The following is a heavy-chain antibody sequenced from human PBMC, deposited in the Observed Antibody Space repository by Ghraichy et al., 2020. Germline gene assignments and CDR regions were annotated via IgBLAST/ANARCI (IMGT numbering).Heavy chain of an antibody. CDR3: ASGVLSYDYVWGSYPLDS. Sequence: GESLNISCAAFGFTFSNYWMTWVRQAPGRGLEWVANIKQDESEKYYVDSVKGRFTISRDNAKNLLFLQMNSLRAEDTAVYYCASGVLSYDYVWGSYPLDSWGHGTLVTVSS. CDR2: IKQDESEK. J-gene: IGHJ4*03. D-gene: IGHD3-16*02. V-gene: IGHV3-7*01. CDR1: GFTFSNYW.